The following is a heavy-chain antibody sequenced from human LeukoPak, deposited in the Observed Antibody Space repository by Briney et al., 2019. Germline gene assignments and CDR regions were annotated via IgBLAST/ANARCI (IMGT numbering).Heavy chain of an antibody. CDR1: GFTFSSYG. CDR2: ISYDGSNK. Sequence: GRSLSLSCAASGFTFSSYGMHWVRQAPGKGLEWVAVISYDGSNKYYADSVKGRFTISRDNSKNTLYLQMNSLRAEDTAVYYCAKDAQLLWFGESNIDYWGQGTLVTVSS. D-gene: IGHD3-10*01. CDR3: AKDAQLLWFGESNIDY. J-gene: IGHJ4*02. V-gene: IGHV3-30*18.